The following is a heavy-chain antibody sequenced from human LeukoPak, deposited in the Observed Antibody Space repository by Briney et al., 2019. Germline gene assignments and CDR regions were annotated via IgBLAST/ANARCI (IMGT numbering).Heavy chain of an antibody. V-gene: IGHV4-59*01. CDR2: IYYSGST. CDR3: ARRRYDFWSGPNDAFDI. Sequence: SETLSLTCTVSGGSISSYYWSWIRQPPGKGLEWIGYIYYSGSTNYNPSLKSRVTISVDTSKNQFSLKLSSVTAVDTAVYYCARRRYDFWSGPNDAFDIWGQGTMVTVSS. D-gene: IGHD3-3*01. J-gene: IGHJ3*02. CDR1: GGSISSYY.